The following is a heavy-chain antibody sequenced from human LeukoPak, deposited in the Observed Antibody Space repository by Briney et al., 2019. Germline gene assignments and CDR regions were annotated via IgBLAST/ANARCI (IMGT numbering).Heavy chain of an antibody. Sequence: GGSLKLSCAASGFTFSGSAIHWVRQASGIGLEWLGRIRSKANNYATAYAASVNGRFTISRDDSQNTAYLQMNSLKTEDTAVYYCTSRPTPFYYYDSSASDAFESWGQGTMVTVSS. J-gene: IGHJ3*02. V-gene: IGHV3-73*01. D-gene: IGHD3-22*01. CDR1: GFTFSGSA. CDR2: IRSKANNYAT. CDR3: TSRPTPFYYYDSSASDAFES.